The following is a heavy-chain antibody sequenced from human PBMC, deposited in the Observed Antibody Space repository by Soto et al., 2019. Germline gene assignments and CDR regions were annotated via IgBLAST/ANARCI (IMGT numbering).Heavy chain of an antibody. CDR3: ATDSSGYDFNWFDP. V-gene: IGHV1-24*01. CDR2: FDPEDGET. CDR1: GYTLTELS. Sequence: ASVKVSCKVSGYTLTELSMHWVLQAPGKGLEWMGGFDPEDGETIYAQKFQGRVTMTEDTSTDTAYMELSSLRSEDTAVYYCATDSSGYDFNWFDPWGQGTLVTVSS. D-gene: IGHD5-12*01. J-gene: IGHJ5*02.